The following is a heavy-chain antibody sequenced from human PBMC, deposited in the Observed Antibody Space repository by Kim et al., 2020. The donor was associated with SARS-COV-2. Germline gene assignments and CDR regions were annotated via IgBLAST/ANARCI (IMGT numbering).Heavy chain of an antibody. CDR3: ARGRSGNSGSYIFDY. CDR2: IIPIFGTA. Sequence: SVKVSCKASGGTFSSYAISWVRQAPGQGLEWMGGIIPIFGTANYAQKFQGRVTITADESTSTAYMELSSLRSEDTAVYYCARGRSGNSGSYIFDYWGQGTLVTVSS. J-gene: IGHJ4*02. D-gene: IGHD1-26*01. V-gene: IGHV1-69*13. CDR1: GGTFSSYA.